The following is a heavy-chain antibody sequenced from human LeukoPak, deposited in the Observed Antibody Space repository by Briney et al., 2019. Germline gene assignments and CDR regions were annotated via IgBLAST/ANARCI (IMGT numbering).Heavy chain of an antibody. Sequence: PGGSLRLSCAASGFTFSSYAMSWVRQAPGKGLEWVSAISGSGGSTYYSDSVQGRFTISRDNSKRTLFLQMNSLRAEDTAFYYCAKAELGVDTFFDYWGQGTLVTVSS. CDR2: ISGSGGST. D-gene: IGHD3-3*01. V-gene: IGHV3-23*01. J-gene: IGHJ4*02. CDR1: GFTFSSYA. CDR3: AKAELGVDTFFDY.